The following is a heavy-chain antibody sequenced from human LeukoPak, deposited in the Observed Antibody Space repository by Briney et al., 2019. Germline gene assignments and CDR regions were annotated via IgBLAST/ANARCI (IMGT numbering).Heavy chain of an antibody. CDR3: ASGRLDFGDHEAFDI. D-gene: IGHD4-17*01. CDR2: IIPILDIT. V-gene: IGHV1-69*04. J-gene: IGHJ3*02. Sequence: SVKVSCKASGGTFSSYAISWVRQAPGQGLECMGRIIPILDITNYAQKFQGRVTITADKSTSTAYMELSSLRSEDTAVFYCASGRLDFGDHEAFDIWGQGTMVTVSS. CDR1: GGTFSSYA.